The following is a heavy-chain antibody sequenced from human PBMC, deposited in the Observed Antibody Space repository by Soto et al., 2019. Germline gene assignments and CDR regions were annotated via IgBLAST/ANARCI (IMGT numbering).Heavy chain of an antibody. CDR2: ISHDGTTI. CDR1: GVSFSGYY. Sequence: PGGSLRLSCAASGVSFSGYYMTWIRQAPGQGLEWISYISHDGTTISYADSVKGRFTISRDNAKNSLFLQMNSLRVDDTAVYYCASPFGVRGSDAFDLWGQGTLVTVSS. CDR3: ASPFGVRGSDAFDL. J-gene: IGHJ3*01. V-gene: IGHV3-11*01. D-gene: IGHD3-3*01.